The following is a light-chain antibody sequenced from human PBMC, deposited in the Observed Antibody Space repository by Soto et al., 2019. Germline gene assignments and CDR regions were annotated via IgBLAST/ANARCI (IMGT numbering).Light chain of an antibody. V-gene: IGLV2-11*01. CDR1: SSDVGGYNY. CDR2: DVN. Sequence: QSALTQPRSVSGSPGQSVTISCTGSSSDVGGYNYVSWYQQHPGKAPKLMIYDVNKRPSGVPDRFSGSKSGNTASLTISGLQADDEADYYCCSYAGSFILIFGGGTKVTVL. CDR3: CSYAGSFILI. J-gene: IGLJ2*01.